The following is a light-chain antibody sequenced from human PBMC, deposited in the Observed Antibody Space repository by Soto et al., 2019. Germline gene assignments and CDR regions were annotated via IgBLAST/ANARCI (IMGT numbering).Light chain of an antibody. CDR3: SSFADTGTVM. CDR2: DVS. J-gene: IGLJ3*02. V-gene: IGLV2-14*03. CDR1: SSDVGAHHS. Sequence: QSALTQPASVSGSPGQSFTISCNGTSSDVGAHHSVSWYQQHPGKAPKLIIFDVSNRPSGVSNRFSGSKSGNTASLTISGLHAEDDADYYGSSFADTGTVMFGGGTKLPS.